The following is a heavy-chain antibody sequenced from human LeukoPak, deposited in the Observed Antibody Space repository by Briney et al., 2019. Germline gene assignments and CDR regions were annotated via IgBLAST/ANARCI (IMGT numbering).Heavy chain of an antibody. CDR1: AFTFSNYA. J-gene: IGHJ4*02. Sequence: GGSLRLSCAASAFTFSNYAMHWVRQAPGKGLEWVAFIRNDGSNKSYADSVKGRFTISRDNSENTLYLQLNSLGAEDTAVYYCARDSGSYFDYWGQGTLVTVSS. CDR3: ARDSGSYFDY. D-gene: IGHD1-26*01. CDR2: IRNDGSNK. V-gene: IGHV3-30*02.